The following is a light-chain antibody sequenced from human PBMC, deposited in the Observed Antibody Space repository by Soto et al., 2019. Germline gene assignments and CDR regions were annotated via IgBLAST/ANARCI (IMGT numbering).Light chain of an antibody. CDR2: EVS. CDR1: SSDVGSYNL. Sequence: QPASVSGSPGQSITISCTGTSSDVGSYNLVSWHQQHPGKAPKLMIYEVSKRPSGVSNRFSGSKSGNTASLTISGLQAEDEADYYCCSYADSSPVIFGGGTKLTVL. CDR3: CSYADSSPVI. V-gene: IGLV2-23*02. J-gene: IGLJ2*01.